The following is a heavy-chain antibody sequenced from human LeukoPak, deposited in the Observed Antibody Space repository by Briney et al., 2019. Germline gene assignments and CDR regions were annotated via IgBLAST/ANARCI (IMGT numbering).Heavy chain of an antibody. CDR1: GGSISSYY. J-gene: IGHJ5*02. Sequence: SETLSLTCTVSGGSISSYYWTWIRQPPGKGLEWIELVFYSGDTNYNPSLQSRVTISADPSENQFSLTLSSVTDADTAVYYCARSLNVVLVGGAWFDPWGQGTLVTVSS. CDR2: VFYSGDT. CDR3: ARSLNVVLVGGAWFDP. V-gene: IGHV4-59*01. D-gene: IGHD2-15*01.